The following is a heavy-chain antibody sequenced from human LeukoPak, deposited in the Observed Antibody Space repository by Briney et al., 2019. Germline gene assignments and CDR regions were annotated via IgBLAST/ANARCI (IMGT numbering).Heavy chain of an antibody. CDR1: GCSLTTSGGG. D-gene: IGHD4-23*01. CDR3: AHFVGGGNSPLLDY. CDR2: ISWNDEG. V-gene: IGHV2-5*01. J-gene: IGHJ4*02. Sequence: SGPTLANLTQTLTLTCTFSGCSLTTSGGGGGWIRQPPGKALEGLALISWNDEGCSSPSLKTRSTINKDTSKNQVVLTMTNMDPIDTATYFCAHFVGGGNSPLLDYCGQGTLITVSS.